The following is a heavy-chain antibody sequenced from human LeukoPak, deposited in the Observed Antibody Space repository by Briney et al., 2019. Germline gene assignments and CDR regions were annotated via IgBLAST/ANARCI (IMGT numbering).Heavy chain of an antibody. CDR1: GYTFTSQY. CDR2: INPSGGST. V-gene: IGHV1-46*01. Sequence: VASVTLSCKVSGYTFTSQYIHWVRQAPGQGLEWMGLINPSGGSTNYGQKFQGRVTMTRDTSTSIVYMEVSSLRSEDTAVYYCARGVAAEKFKMDGWGQGTTVTVS. J-gene: IGHJ6*02. CDR3: ARGVAAEKFKMDG.